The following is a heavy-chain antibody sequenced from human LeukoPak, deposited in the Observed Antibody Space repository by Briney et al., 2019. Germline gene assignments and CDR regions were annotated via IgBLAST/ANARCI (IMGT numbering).Heavy chain of an antibody. CDR1: GFTFDDYA. CDR2: ISWSSGSI. V-gene: IGHV3-9*01. Sequence: GGSLRLSCAASGFTFDDYAMHWVRQAPGKGLEWVSGISWSSGSIGYADSVKGRFTISRDNAKNSLYLQMNSLRDEDTALYYCAKATGYHYDSSGIDYWGQGALVTVSS. D-gene: IGHD3-22*01. J-gene: IGHJ4*02. CDR3: AKATGYHYDSSGIDY.